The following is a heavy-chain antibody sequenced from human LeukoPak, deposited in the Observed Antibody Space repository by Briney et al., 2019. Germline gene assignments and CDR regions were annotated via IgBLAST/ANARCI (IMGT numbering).Heavy chain of an antibody. CDR2: FYYSGSS. Sequence: SETLSLTCTVSGVSIIRGSYNWGWIRQPPGKGLEWIGSFYYSGSSHYDPSLTSRVTIAVDTSKNQFSLRLTSMTAADTAVYYCARGDDLLVHAFDIWGQGTRVTVSS. J-gene: IGHJ3*02. CDR1: GVSIIRGSYN. CDR3: ARGDDLLVHAFDI. V-gene: IGHV4-39*07.